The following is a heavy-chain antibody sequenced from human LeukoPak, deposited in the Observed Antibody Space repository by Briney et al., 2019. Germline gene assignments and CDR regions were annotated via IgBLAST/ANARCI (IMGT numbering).Heavy chain of an antibody. V-gene: IGHV3-74*01. Sequence: GSLRLSCAASGFTFSSKWMHWVRQAPGKGLVWVSCIKSDGSSTNYADSVKGRFTISRDNAKNTVFLQMNSLRVEDTAMYYCVRDSGSYWFDPWGQGTLVTVSS. D-gene: IGHD1-26*01. CDR2: IKSDGSST. CDR3: VRDSGSYWFDP. CDR1: GFTFSSKW. J-gene: IGHJ5*02.